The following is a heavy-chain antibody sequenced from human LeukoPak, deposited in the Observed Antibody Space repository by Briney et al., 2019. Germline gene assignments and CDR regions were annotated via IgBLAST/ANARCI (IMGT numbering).Heavy chain of an antibody. CDR1: GFSFTNRP. V-gene: IGHV3-30*04. CDR3: AREGGSSGRAGYFDY. Sequence: GGSLRLSCAASGFSFTNRPMHWVRQAPGKEREWVAVMSPDGTGQIYADSLRGRFTISRDSSKNTLFLQINSLTTEDTAVYYCAREGGSSGRAGYFDYWGQGTLVTVS. J-gene: IGHJ4*02. CDR2: MSPDGTGQ. D-gene: IGHD6-19*01.